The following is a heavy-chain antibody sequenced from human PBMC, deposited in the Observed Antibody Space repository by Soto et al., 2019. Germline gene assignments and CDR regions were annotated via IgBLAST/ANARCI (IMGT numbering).Heavy chain of an antibody. J-gene: IGHJ4*02. D-gene: IGHD2-15*01. V-gene: IGHV3-21*01. Sequence: GGSLRLSCAASGFTFSSYSMNWVRQAPGKGLEWVSSISSSSSYIYYADSVKGRFTISRDNAKNSLYLQMNSLRAEDTAVYYCARDYLGYCSGGSCYTRPFFDYWGQGTLVTVSS. CDR1: GFTFSSYS. CDR3: ARDYLGYCSGGSCYTRPFFDY. CDR2: ISSSSSYI.